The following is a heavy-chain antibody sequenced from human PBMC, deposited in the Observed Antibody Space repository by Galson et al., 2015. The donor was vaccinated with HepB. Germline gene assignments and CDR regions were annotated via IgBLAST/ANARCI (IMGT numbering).Heavy chain of an antibody. CDR3: ARDPEAGALDY. J-gene: IGHJ4*02. V-gene: IGHV3-7*01. CDR2: IKPDGSDP. Sequence: SLRLSCAVSGLTFNHQWLTWVRPTPERGLEWVALIKPDGSDPAYVDSVKGRFIISRDNAKNSLYLQMNSLRVEDTAVYYCARDPEAGALDYWGQGTRVTVSS. D-gene: IGHD6-19*01. CDR1: GLTFNHQW.